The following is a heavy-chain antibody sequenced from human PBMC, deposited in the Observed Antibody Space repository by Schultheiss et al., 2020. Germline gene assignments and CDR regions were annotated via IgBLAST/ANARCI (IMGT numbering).Heavy chain of an antibody. CDR1: GFTFGDYA. D-gene: IGHD6-6*01. CDR3: TRDGPYSSSDY. J-gene: IGHJ4*02. V-gene: IGHV3-49*03. Sequence: GGSLRLSCVTSGFTFGDYAMSWFRQAPGKGLEWVGFIRSKAYGGTTEYAASVKGRFTISRDDSKSIAYLQMNSLKTEDTAVYYCTRDGPYSSSDYWGQGTLVSVSS. CDR2: IRSKAYGGTT.